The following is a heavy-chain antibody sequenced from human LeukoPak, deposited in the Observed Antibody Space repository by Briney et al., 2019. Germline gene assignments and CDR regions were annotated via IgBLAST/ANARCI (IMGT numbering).Heavy chain of an antibody. CDR1: GYTFTSYG. CDR3: ARVWECTGGVWYLYSSGWYYFDY. V-gene: IGHV1-18*01. Sequence: ASVKVSCKASGYTFTSYGISWVRQAPGQGLEWMGWISAYNGNTNYAQKLQGRVTMTTDTSTSTAYMELRSLRSDDTAVYYCARVWECTGGVWYLYSSGWYYFDYWGQGTLVTVSS. CDR2: ISAYNGNT. J-gene: IGHJ4*02. D-gene: IGHD2-8*02.